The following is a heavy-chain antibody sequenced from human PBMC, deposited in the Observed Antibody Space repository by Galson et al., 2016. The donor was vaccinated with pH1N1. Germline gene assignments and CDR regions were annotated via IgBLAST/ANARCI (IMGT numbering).Heavy chain of an antibody. J-gene: IGHJ3*02. Sequence: QSGAEVKKPGESLKISCKASGYSFTSQWIAWVRQVPGKGLEWVGVVNPGGSTIRYSPPFQGQVTISSDKSINIAYLQWISLRASDTATYYCARQYDFGDYRRDAFDIWGQGTVVIVSS. V-gene: IGHV5-51*03. CDR2: VNPGGSTI. CDR1: GYSFTSQW. D-gene: IGHD4-17*01. CDR3: ARQYDFGDYRRDAFDI.